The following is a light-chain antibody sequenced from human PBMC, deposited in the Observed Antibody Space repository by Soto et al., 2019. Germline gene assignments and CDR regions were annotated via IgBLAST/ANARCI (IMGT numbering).Light chain of an antibody. J-gene: IGKJ2*03. CDR1: QSVISNY. Sequence: ESVLTQSPGTLSLSPGEGATLSCRSSQSVISNYLAWYQKKPGQAPRLLIYGASNRATGIPDRFTGSGSGTDFIFTIRRLEPEDSAVYYCQKYDTSPYSFGQGTKVDIK. CDR2: GAS. V-gene: IGKV3-20*01. CDR3: QKYDTSPYS.